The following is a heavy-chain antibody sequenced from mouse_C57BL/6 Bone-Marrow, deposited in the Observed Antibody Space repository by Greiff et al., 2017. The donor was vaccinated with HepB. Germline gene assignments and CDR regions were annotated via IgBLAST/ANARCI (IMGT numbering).Heavy chain of an antibody. J-gene: IGHJ4*01. CDR3: ASHYYGSRGYAMDY. CDR1: GFSLSTSGMG. Sequence: ESGPGILQSSQTLSLTCSFSGFSLSTSGMGVSWIRQPSGKGLEWLAHIYWDDDKRYNPSLKSRLTISKDTSRNQVFLKITSVDTADTATYYCASHYYGSRGYAMDYWGQGTSVTVSS. V-gene: IGHV8-12*01. D-gene: IGHD1-1*01. CDR2: IYWDDDK.